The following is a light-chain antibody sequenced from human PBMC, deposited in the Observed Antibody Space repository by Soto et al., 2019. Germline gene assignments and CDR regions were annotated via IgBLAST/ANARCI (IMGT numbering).Light chain of an antibody. J-gene: IGLJ2*01. CDR3: QVWDSYSDHVDVA. CDR1: NIGSKS. Sequence: SYELTQPPSVSVAPGQTARITCGGNNIGSKSVHWYQQKSGQAPVLVVYDDRDRPSGIPERFSGSNSGNTATLTISRVEAGDEADYHCQVWDSYSDHVDVAFGGGTKLTVL. V-gene: IGLV3-21*02. CDR2: DDR.